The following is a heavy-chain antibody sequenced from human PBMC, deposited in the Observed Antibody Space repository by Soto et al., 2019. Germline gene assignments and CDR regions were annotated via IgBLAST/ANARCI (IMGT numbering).Heavy chain of an antibody. V-gene: IGHV1-46*01. CDR3: ARDHNSGVFLYGMDV. J-gene: IGHJ6*02. CDR1: GYTFTSYS. Sequence: ASVKVSCKASGYTFTSYSMHWVRQAPGQGLEWMGIINPSGGRTSYAQKFQGRVTMTRDTSTSTVYMELSSLRSEDTAVYYRARDHNSGVFLYGMDVWGQGTTVNVSS. CDR2: INPSGGRT. D-gene: IGHD3-10*01.